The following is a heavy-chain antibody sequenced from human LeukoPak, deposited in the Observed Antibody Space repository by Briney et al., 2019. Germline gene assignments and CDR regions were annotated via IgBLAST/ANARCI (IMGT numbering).Heavy chain of an antibody. V-gene: IGHV3-53*01. CDR1: GFTFSSYS. Sequence: GGSLRLSCAASGFTFSSYSMNWVRQAPGKGLEWVSVIFSGGGTYYADSVKGRFTISRDNSKNTLYLQMNSLRAEDTAVYYCASGRYSSSWYHHFDYWGQGTLVTVSS. D-gene: IGHD6-13*01. CDR3: ASGRYSSSWYHHFDY. J-gene: IGHJ4*02. CDR2: IFSGGGT.